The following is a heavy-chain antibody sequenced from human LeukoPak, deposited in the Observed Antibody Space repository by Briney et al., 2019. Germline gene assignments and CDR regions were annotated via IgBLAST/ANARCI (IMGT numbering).Heavy chain of an antibody. V-gene: IGHV1-18*01. CDR1: GYTFTNYG. J-gene: IGHJ4*02. D-gene: IGHD3-22*01. CDR3: AREVVFYDSSAAAPYFVY. CDR2: ISAYNGHT. Sequence: GASVKVSCKASGYTFTNYGISWVGQAPGQGPEWMGWISAYNGHTNYAQKLQGRVTMTTDTSTNTAYMDLRSLRSDDTAVYYCAREVVFYDSSAAAPYFVYWGQGTLVTVSS.